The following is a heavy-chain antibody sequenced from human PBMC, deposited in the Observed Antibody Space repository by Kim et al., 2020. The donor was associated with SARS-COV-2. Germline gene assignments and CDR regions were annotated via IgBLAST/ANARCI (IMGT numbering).Heavy chain of an antibody. D-gene: IGHD2-15*01. V-gene: IGHV3-33*01. CDR1: GFTFSRYG. J-gene: IGHJ6*02. Sequence: GGSLRLSCAASGFTFSRYGMHWVRQAPGKGLEWVAVIWYDGSDKYYPDTVKGRFTISRDNSKNTLYLQVNSLRAEDTAVYYCARDGGPYYYYGMDVWGQGTTVTVSS. CDR2: IWYDGSDK. CDR3: ARDGGPYYYYGMDV.